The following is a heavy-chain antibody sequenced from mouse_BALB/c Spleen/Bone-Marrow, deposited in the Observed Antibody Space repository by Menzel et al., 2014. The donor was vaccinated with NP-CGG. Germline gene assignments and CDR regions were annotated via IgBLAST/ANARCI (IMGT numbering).Heavy chain of an antibody. Sequence: EVKLVESGGGLVQPGGSRKLSCAASGFTFSDYGMAWVRQAPGKGPEWVAFISNLAYSIYYADTVTGRFTISRENAKNTLYLEMSSLRSEDTAMYYCARDHYGSSYWYFDVWGAGTTVTVSS. D-gene: IGHD1-1*01. CDR1: GFTFSDYG. J-gene: IGHJ1*01. CDR2: ISNLAYSI. CDR3: ARDHYGSSYWYFDV. V-gene: IGHV5-15*02.